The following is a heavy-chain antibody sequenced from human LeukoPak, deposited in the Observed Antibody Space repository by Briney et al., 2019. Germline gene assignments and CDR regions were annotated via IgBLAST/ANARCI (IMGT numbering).Heavy chain of an antibody. Sequence: GGSLRLSCAATGFPVSSSYMSWVRQAPGKRLEWVSVLHSGGDIYYAGSVKGRFTISRDNSNIPLYLQMNSLRAEDTAIYYSARCRGLTDSFDSWGQGTLVTVSS. CDR2: LHSGGDI. CDR1: GFPVSSSY. CDR3: ARCRGLTDSFDS. V-gene: IGHV3-53*01. J-gene: IGHJ4*02. D-gene: IGHD3-10*01.